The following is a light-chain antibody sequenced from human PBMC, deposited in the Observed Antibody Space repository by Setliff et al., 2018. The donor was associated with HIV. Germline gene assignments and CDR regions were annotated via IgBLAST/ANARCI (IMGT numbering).Light chain of an antibody. CDR3: CSYAGTTTFPPGA. Sequence: HSALTQPASVSGSPGQSITISCTGTSSDVGSYSYVSWYQQHPGKAPKLMIYDVSKRPSGVSNRYSGSKSGNTASLTISGLQAEDEADYYCCSYAGTTTFPPGAFGTGTKV. CDR2: DVS. CDR1: SSDVGSYSY. V-gene: IGLV2-23*02. J-gene: IGLJ1*01.